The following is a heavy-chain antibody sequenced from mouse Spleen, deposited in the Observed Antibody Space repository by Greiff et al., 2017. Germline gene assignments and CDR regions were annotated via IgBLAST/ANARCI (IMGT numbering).Heavy chain of an antibody. CDR1: GYTFTDYN. Sequence: EVQLQESGPELVKPGASVKMSCKASGYTFTDYNMHWVKQSHGKSLEWIGYINPNNGGTSYNQKFKGKATLTVNKSSSTAYMELRSLTSEDSAVYYCARVDYGSSYYYAMDYWGQGTSVTVSS. D-gene: IGHD1-1*01. CDR3: ARVDYGSSYYYAMDY. J-gene: IGHJ4*01. V-gene: IGHV1-22*01. CDR2: INPNNGGT.